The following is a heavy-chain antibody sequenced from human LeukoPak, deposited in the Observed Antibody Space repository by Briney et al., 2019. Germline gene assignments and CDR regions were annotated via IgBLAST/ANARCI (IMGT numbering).Heavy chain of an antibody. CDR2: ISYDGSNK. CDR1: GFTFSSYA. V-gene: IGHV3-30-3*01. CDR3: AREPVAYCGGDCYSGYFDY. Sequence: PGRSLRLSCAASGFTFSSYAMHWVRQAPGKGLDWVAVISYDGSNKYYADSVKGRFTISRDNSKNTLYLQMNSLRAEDTAVYYCAREPVAYCGGDCYSGYFDYWGQGTLVTVSS. J-gene: IGHJ4*02. D-gene: IGHD2-21*02.